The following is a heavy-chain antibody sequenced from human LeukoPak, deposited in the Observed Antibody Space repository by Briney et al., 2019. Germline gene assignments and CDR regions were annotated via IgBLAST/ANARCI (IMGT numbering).Heavy chain of an antibody. CDR1: GYTFTGYY. CDR3: ARSSDIVVVPAAMSYYYYYYGMDV. V-gene: IGHV1-69*02. CDR2: IIPILGIA. J-gene: IGHJ6*02. Sequence: GASVKVSCKASGYTFTGYYMHWVRQAPGQGLEWMGRIIPILGIANYAQKFQGRVTITADKSTSTAYMELSSLRSEDTAVYYCARSSDIVVVPAAMSYYYYYYGMDVWGQGTTVTVSS. D-gene: IGHD2-2*01.